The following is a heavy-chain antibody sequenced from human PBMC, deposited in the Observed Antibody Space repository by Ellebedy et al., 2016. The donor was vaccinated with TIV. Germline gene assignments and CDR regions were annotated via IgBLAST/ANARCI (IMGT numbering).Heavy chain of an antibody. CDR2: IFSNAEK. J-gene: IGHJ4*02. CDR1: GFSLTNLIMG. V-gene: IGHV2-26*01. CDR3: VRALKYCGGDCTYKFDF. D-gene: IGHD2-21*02. Sequence: SGPTLVKPKETLTLPCTVSGFSLTNLIMGVSWIRQPPGKALEWLAPIFSNAEKAYSTSLEARLSISKDTAKSQVVLTVANMDPLDTATYYCVRALKYCGGDCTYKFDFWGQGALVTVSS.